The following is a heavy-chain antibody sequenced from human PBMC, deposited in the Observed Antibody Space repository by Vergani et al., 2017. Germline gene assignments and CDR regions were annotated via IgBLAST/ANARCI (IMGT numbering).Heavy chain of an antibody. CDR3: ARTPGRTITCHSKACWYDS. CDR1: GFSLSSGGMR. D-gene: IGHD3-10*01. CDR2: IDWGNTK. V-gene: IGHV2-70*04. J-gene: IGHJ5*01. Sequence: QVTLKESGPALVKPTQTLTLTCSLSGFSLSSGGMRVSWIRQPPGKALEWLARIDWGNTKVYSSSLKSRLFISKDISKNEVVLTMTNMDPVDTATYYRARTPGRTITCHSKACWYDSWGQGILVTVSS.